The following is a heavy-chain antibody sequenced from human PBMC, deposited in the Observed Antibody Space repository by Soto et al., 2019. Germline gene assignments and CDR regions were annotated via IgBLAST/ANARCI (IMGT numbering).Heavy chain of an antibody. J-gene: IGHJ5*02. D-gene: IGHD6-13*01. CDR1: GGTFSSYT. CDR2: IIPILGIA. Sequence: QVQLVQSGAEVKKPGSSVKVSCKASGGTFSSYTISWVRQAPGQGLEWMGRIIPILGIANYAQKFQSRVTITADKSSRTDYMALSSLRSEDPAVYYCARTWVSYGGAADDTRCAPWGQGSLVSVSS. V-gene: IGHV1-69*02. CDR3: ARTWVSYGGAADDTRCAP.